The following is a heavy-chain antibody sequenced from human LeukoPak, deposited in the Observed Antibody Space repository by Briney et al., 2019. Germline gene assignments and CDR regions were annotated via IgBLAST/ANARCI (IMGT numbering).Heavy chain of an antibody. CDR1: GFTFTNYW. Sequence: QPGGSLRLSCAASGFTFTNYWMGWVRQAPGKGLEWVANIKQDGREKYYVDSVKGRFTISRDSAKDSLYLQMNSLRVEDTALYYCARLYLDSSLFDFRGQGTLVTVSS. CDR2: IKQDGREK. CDR3: ARLYLDSSLFDF. V-gene: IGHV3-7*01. D-gene: IGHD2-21*01. J-gene: IGHJ4*02.